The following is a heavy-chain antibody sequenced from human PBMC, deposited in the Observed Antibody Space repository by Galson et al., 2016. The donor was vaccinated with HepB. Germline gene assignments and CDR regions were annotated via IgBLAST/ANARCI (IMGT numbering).Heavy chain of an antibody. Sequence: QSGAEVTKPGESLKISCKGSGYSFSTYWIGWVRQMPGKGLEGMGIIYPGDSDTRYSPPFQGQVTISADKSISTTYLQWSSLKASDTAMYYCAKPRAGFDAFDIWGQGTMVTGSS. CDR1: GYSFSTYW. J-gene: IGHJ3*02. V-gene: IGHV5-51*01. CDR3: AKPRAGFDAFDI. CDR2: IYPGDSDT. D-gene: IGHD6-19*01.